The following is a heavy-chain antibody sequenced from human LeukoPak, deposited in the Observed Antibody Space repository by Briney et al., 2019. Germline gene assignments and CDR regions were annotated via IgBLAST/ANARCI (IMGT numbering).Heavy chain of an antibody. CDR2: FYVGGAT. CDR1: GLSVTNNY. CDR3: ARDQYDILTGYHEIDY. D-gene: IGHD3-9*01. J-gene: IGHJ4*02. V-gene: IGHV3-53*01. Sequence: GGSLRLSCAVSGLSVTNNYMSWVRQAPGKGLEWVSVFYVGGATYYADSVKGRFTISRDNSKNTLYPQMNSLRAEDTAVYYCARDQYDILTGYHEIDYWGQGTLVTVSS.